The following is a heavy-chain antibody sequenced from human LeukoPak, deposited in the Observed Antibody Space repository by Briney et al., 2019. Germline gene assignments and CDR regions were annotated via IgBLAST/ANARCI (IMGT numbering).Heavy chain of an antibody. D-gene: IGHD4-23*01. J-gene: IGHJ4*02. CDR2: MKEDGGEI. CDR1: AFTFSSYW. V-gene: IGHV3-7*01. CDR3: ARDRGYSTFDY. Sequence: GGSLRLSCEASAFTFSSYWMSWVRQAPGKGLEWVDNMKEDGGEINYVDSVKGRFTISRDNAKNSLFLQMNSLRVEDTAVYYCARDRGYSTFDYWGQGTLVTVSS.